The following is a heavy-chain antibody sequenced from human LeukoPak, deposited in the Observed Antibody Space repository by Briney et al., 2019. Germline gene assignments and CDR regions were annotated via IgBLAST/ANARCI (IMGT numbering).Heavy chain of an antibody. Sequence: GGSLRLSCAASGFTFSSYSMNWVRQAPGKGLDWVSSISSSSSYIYYADSVKGRFTISRDNAKNSLYLQMNSLRAEDTAVYYCARDRGYSYGTAMGRDYYYGMDVWGQGTTVTVSS. CDR1: GFTFSSYS. V-gene: IGHV3-21*01. J-gene: IGHJ6*02. D-gene: IGHD5-18*01. CDR3: ARDRGYSYGTAMGRDYYYGMDV. CDR2: ISSSSSYI.